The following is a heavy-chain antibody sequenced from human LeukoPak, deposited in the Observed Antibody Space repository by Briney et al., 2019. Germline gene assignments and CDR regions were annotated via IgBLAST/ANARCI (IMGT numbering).Heavy chain of an antibody. V-gene: IGHV3-21*01. CDR2: ISSSSSYI. Sequence: GGSLRLSCAASGFTFSSYSMNWVRQAPGKGLEWVSSISSSSSYIYYADSVKGRFTISRDNAKNSLYLQMNSLRAEDTAVYYCARDWAPSIAARYYYYYGMDVWGQGTTVTVSS. CDR1: GFTFSSYS. J-gene: IGHJ6*02. D-gene: IGHD6-6*01. CDR3: ARDWAPSIAARYYYYYGMDV.